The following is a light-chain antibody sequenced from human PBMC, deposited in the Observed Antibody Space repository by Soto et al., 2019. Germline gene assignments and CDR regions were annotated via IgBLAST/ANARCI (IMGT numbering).Light chain of an antibody. CDR3: QQYNNWPPYT. V-gene: IGKV3-15*01. CDR1: QSVSSN. J-gene: IGKJ2*01. Sequence: EIVMTQSPATLSVSPGERATLSCRASQSVSSNLAWYQQKPGQAPRLLIYGASTRATGIPARFSGSGSGTEFTLTNSSLQSEDFAVYYCQQYNNWPPYTVGQGTKLEIK. CDR2: GAS.